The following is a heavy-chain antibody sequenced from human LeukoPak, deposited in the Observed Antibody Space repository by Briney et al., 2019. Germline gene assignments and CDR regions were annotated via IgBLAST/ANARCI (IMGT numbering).Heavy chain of an antibody. CDR2: ISSSVGYI. Sequence: GGSLRLSCAASGFTFCSYSMICVREAPGKGLGWVLSISSSVGYIYYADSVKGRITNSRDNDTTSLYLQMSSLTAGDTGVYYCARSSSTSYPGLDAFDVGSQGRMVTVSS. CDR1: GFTFCSYS. CDR3: ARSSSTSYPGLDAFDV. J-gene: IGHJ3*01. V-gene: IGHV3-21*01. D-gene: IGHD2-2*01.